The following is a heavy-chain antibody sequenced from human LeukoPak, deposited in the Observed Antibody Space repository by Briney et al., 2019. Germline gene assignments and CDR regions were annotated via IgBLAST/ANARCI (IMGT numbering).Heavy chain of an antibody. CDR2: MWYDGSNK. D-gene: IGHD3-3*01. V-gene: IGHV3-33*01. Sequence: AKSLSLSCAVSGLSFSSYGKHWVRHPQANGKGWEAIMWYDGSNKYYADSVKGRFTISRDNSKNTLYLQINSLRFEDTAVYYCARDYGSGMDCWGQGTLVTVSS. J-gene: IGHJ4*02. CDR1: GLSFSSYG. CDR3: ARDYGSGMDC.